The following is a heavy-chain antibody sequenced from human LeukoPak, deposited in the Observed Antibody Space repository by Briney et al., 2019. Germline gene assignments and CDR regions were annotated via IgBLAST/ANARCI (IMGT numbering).Heavy chain of an antibody. J-gene: IGHJ6*02. Sequence: PGGSLRLSCAASGFTFSSYAMHWVRQAPGKGPEWVAVISYDGSNKYYADSVKGRFTISRDNSKNTLYLQMNSLRAEDTAVYYCARDVAGYGMDVWGQGTTVTVSS. CDR3: ARDVAGYGMDV. D-gene: IGHD3-10*01. CDR1: GFTFSSYA. V-gene: IGHV3-30-3*01. CDR2: ISYDGSNK.